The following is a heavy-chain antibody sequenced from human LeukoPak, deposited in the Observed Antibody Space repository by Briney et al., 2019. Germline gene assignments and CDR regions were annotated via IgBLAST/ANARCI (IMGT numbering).Heavy chain of an antibody. Sequence: KTSETLSLTCTVSGGSSSNYYWSWIRQPPGKGLEWIGYISYSGSTNYNPSLKSRVTISVDTSKNQFSLKLSSVTAADTAVYYCAKETFAVDYWGQGTLVTVSS. J-gene: IGHJ4*02. CDR2: ISYSGST. CDR3: AKETFAVDY. V-gene: IGHV4-59*01. CDR1: GGSSSNYY.